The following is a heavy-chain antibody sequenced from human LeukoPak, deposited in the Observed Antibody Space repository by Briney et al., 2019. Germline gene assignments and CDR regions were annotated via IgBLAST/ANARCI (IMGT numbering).Heavy chain of an antibody. CDR1: GYTFISYD. Sequence: ASVKVSCKASGYTFISYDINWVRQATGQGLEWMGWMNPNSGNTGYAQKFQGRVTITRNTSISTAYMELSSLRSEDTAVYYCARYILTGYSNWFDPWGQGTLVTVSS. CDR2: MNPNSGNT. V-gene: IGHV1-8*03. D-gene: IGHD3-9*01. J-gene: IGHJ5*02. CDR3: ARYILTGYSNWFDP.